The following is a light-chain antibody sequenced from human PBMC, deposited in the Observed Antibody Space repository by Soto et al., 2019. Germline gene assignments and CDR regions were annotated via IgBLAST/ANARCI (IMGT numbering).Light chain of an antibody. V-gene: IGLV2-23*01. CDR3: CSYAGSSTYV. CDR1: SSDVGTYNL. J-gene: IGLJ1*01. Sequence: QSALTQPASVSGSPGQSITISCTGTSSDVGTYNLVSWYQHHPGKAPKLMIYEGSKRPSGVSNRFSGSKSGNTASLTISGLQAEDEADYYCCSYAGSSTYVFGTGTKHTVL. CDR2: EGS.